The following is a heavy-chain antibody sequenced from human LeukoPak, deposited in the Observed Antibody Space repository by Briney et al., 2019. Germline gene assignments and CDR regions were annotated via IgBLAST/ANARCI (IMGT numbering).Heavy chain of an antibody. CDR1: AFTFSSYG. D-gene: IGHD6-13*01. V-gene: IGHV3-33*01. CDR2: IWYDGRNK. Sequence: QPGGSLRLSCAASAFTFSSYGMYWVRQAPGKGLEWVAVIWYDGRNKHYADSVKGRFTISRDNARNTLFLQMNSLRAEDTAVYYCARDPYSSSSGSCDYWGQGTLVTVSS. J-gene: IGHJ4*02. CDR3: ARDPYSSSSGSCDY.